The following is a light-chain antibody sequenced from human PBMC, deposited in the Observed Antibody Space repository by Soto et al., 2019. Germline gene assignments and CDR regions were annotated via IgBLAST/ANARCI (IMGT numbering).Light chain of an antibody. J-gene: IGKJ1*01. V-gene: IGKV3-15*01. Sequence: EMTQSPATLSVSPGERATLSCRASQSVSDNLAWYQQKPGQAPRLLIYGASTRASAIPARFSGSGSGTDFTLTISSLQSEDFEVYYCQKFNNWPRTFGQGTKV. CDR1: QSVSDN. CDR3: QKFNNWPRT. CDR2: GAS.